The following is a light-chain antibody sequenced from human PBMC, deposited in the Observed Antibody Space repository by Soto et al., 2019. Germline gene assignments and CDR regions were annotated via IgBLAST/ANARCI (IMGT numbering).Light chain of an antibody. CDR3: QQTRSHPST. V-gene: IGKV3-15*01. CDR2: RAS. Sequence: IGMKHSPATVSVYPGERATLSCRARQNIDSNVSWYQQRPGQPPRLLIYRASTRAPGVPARFSGSGSRTEFTLTISSLQADDFATYYCQQTRSHPSTFGGGT. CDR1: QNIDSN. J-gene: IGKJ4*01.